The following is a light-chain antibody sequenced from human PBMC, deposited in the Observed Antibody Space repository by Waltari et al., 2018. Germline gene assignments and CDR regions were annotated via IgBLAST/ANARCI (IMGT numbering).Light chain of an antibody. CDR3: QQYYDSPLT. CDR1: HSLFYSPNKRNY. Sequence: DIVMTQSPDSLTVSLGARATTNFRSSHSLFYSPNKRNYLAWDPQKAGQSPKLLIYWASTRESGVPDRFSGSGSGTDFSLTISNLQAEDVAVYSCQQYYDSPLTFGGGTKVEIK. CDR2: WAS. V-gene: IGKV4-1*01. J-gene: IGKJ4*01.